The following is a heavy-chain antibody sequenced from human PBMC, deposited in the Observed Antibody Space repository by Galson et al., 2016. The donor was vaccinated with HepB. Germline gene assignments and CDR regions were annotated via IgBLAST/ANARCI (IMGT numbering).Heavy chain of an antibody. D-gene: IGHD2-2*01. CDR3: ARDARPTASWHYFDY. J-gene: IGHJ4*02. CDR2: MSYDGNIK. V-gene: IGHV3-30-3*01. CDR1: GFTFSAYA. Sequence: SLRLSCAASGFTFSAYAMHRVRQAPGKGLEWLAVMSYDGNIKQDADSVKGRFTISRHNSKKTMYLQMNSLRGDDTAVYYCARDARPTASWHYFDYWGQGTLVTVSS.